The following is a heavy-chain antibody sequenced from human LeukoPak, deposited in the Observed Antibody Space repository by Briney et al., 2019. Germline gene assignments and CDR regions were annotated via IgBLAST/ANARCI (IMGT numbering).Heavy chain of an antibody. CDR2: ISHVGGT. CDR3: AKDREYDDSRDYNG. D-gene: IGHD3-22*01. J-gene: IGHJ4*02. Sequence: QPGGSLRLSCAASGFTFSSYGMHWVRQAPEKGLEWVSTISHVGGTYYADSARGRFTISRDDSKNMVYLQMDSLRAEDTAVYYCAKDREYDDSRDYNGWGQGTLVTVSS. V-gene: IGHV3-23*01. CDR1: GFTFSSYG.